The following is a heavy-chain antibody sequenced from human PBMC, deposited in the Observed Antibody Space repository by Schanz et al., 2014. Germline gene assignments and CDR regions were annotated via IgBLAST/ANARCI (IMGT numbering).Heavy chain of an antibody. Sequence: QVLLVQSGSEVKKPGASVKVSCKASGYRFIGYYVHWVRQAPGQGLEWMGRVSPYSGDTNYAQMFQGRVTMTRDTSISTAYMELRSLRSDDTAIYYCARDDRFLEWSLLDYWGQGTLVTVSS. CDR2: VSPYSGDT. V-gene: IGHV1-2*06. D-gene: IGHD3-3*01. J-gene: IGHJ4*02. CDR1: GYRFIGYY. CDR3: ARDDRFLEWSLLDY.